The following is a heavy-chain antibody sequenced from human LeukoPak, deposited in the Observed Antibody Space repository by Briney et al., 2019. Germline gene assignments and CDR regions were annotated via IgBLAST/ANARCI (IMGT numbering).Heavy chain of an antibody. Sequence: VASVTVSCKASGYTFTVYFMHWVRQAPGQGLEWMGWINPNSGGTNYAQKFQGRVTMTRDTSISTAYMELSRLRSDDTAVYYCARDYGDSSGHYYYYYMDVWGDGTTVTVSS. CDR1: GYTFTVYF. D-gene: IGHD4-17*01. V-gene: IGHV1-2*02. CDR2: INPNSGGT. J-gene: IGHJ6*03. CDR3: ARDYGDSSGHYYYYYMDV.